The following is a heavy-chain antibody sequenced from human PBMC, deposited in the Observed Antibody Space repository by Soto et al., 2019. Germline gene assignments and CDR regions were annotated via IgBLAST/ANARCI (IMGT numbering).Heavy chain of an antibody. Sequence: ASVKVSCKASGYTFTSYAMHWVRQAPGLRLEWMGWINAGNGNTKYSQKFQGRVTITRDTSASTAYMELSSLRSEDTAVYYCASTQPGIVVVPAAPIGIWGQGTMVTVSS. J-gene: IGHJ3*02. CDR1: GYTFTSYA. CDR2: INAGNGNT. CDR3: ASTQPGIVVVPAAPIGI. V-gene: IGHV1-3*01. D-gene: IGHD2-2*01.